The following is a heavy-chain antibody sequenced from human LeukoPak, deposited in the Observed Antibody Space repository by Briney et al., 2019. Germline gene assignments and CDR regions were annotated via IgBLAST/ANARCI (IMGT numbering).Heavy chain of an antibody. D-gene: IGHD3-22*01. CDR1: GFTFSSYG. Sequence: GGSLRLSCAASGFTFSSYGMHWVRQTPAKGLEWVAVISYDGSNKYYAGSVKGRFTISRDNSKNTLYLQVNSLRAEDTAVYYCAKDMSSGYYDAFDIWGQGTMVTVSS. CDR3: AKDMSSGYYDAFDI. CDR2: ISYDGSNK. J-gene: IGHJ3*02. V-gene: IGHV3-30*18.